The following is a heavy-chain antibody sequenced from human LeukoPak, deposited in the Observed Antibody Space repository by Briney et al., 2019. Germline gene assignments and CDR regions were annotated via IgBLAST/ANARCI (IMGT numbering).Heavy chain of an antibody. Sequence: GGSLRLSCAASGFTFSSYAMSWVRQAPGKGLEWVSAISGSGGSTYYADSVKGRFTISRDNSKNTLYLQMNSLRAEDTAVYYCAKGYGQCLVHEYAFDAFDIWGQGTMVTVSS. CDR1: GFTFSSYA. D-gene: IGHD6-19*01. V-gene: IGHV3-23*01. CDR2: ISGSGGST. J-gene: IGHJ3*02. CDR3: AKGYGQCLVHEYAFDAFDI.